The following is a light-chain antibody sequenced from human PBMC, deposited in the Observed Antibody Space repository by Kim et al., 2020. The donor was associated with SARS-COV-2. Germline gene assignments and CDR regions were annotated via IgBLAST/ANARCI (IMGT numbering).Light chain of an antibody. Sequence: GDRVTITCRASQGISSCLAWYQQKPGKAPNLLIYDASSLESGVPSRFSGSGSGTEFTLTISSLQPDDFATYYCQQYKSYSLTFGQGTRVEIK. J-gene: IGKJ5*01. CDR1: QGISSC. CDR2: DAS. CDR3: QQYKSYSLT. V-gene: IGKV1-5*01.